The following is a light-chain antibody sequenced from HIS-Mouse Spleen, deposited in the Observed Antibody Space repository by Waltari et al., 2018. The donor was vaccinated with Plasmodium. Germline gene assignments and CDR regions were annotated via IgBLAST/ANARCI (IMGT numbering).Light chain of an antibody. J-gene: IGLJ3*02. CDR1: SSDVGGYNY. V-gene: IGLV2-14*03. CDR3: SSYTSSSTWV. Sequence: QSALTQPASVSGSPGQSITISCTGTSSDVGGYNYVSWYQQHPGKAPKLMIYDVSNRPSGVSNRFSCSKSGNTAFLTISGLQAEDEADYYCSSYTSSSTWVFGGGTKLTVL. CDR2: DVS.